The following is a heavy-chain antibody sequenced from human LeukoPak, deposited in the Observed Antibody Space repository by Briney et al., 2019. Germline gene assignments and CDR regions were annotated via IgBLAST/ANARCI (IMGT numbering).Heavy chain of an antibody. CDR3: ARLRLDSGGGPDWLDS. CDR2: IYPADSDT. D-gene: IGHD2-15*01. CDR1: GYPFTTHW. Sequence: HGESLKISCKCSGYPFTTHWIGWVRQMPGKGLEYMGIIYPADSDTIFSPSFQGQVTISADWSINTAYLQWSSLKASDTAMYYCARLRLDSGGGPDWLDSWGQGTLVTVSS. V-gene: IGHV5-51*01. J-gene: IGHJ5*01.